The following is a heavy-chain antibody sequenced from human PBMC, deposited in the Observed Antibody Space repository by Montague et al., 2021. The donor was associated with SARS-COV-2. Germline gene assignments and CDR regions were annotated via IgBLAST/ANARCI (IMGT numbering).Heavy chain of an antibody. D-gene: IGHD2-21*01. CDR2: IYCSGGT. Sequence: SETLSLTCTVSGGSISSSSYYWGWIRQPPGKGLEWIGSIYCSGGTHYNPSLNSRVTISVDTSKNQFSLKLSSVTAADTAVYYCARVGGCGGRCFDNWGQGTLVSVSS. V-gene: IGHV4-39*01. J-gene: IGHJ4*02. CDR1: GGSISSSSYY. CDR3: ARVGGCGGRCFDN.